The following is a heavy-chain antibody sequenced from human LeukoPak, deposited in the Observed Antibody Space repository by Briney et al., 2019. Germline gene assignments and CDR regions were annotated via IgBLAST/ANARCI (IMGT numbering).Heavy chain of an antibody. J-gene: IGHJ6*02. CDR2: IIPILGIA. CDR1: GGTFSSYA. Sequence: SVKVSCKASGGTFSSYAISWVRQAPGQGLEWMGRIIPILGIANYAQKFQGRVTITADKSTSTAYMELSSLRAEDTAVYYCARGAGYDFWSEHYYYGMDVWGQGTTVTVSS. CDR3: ARGAGYDFWSEHYYYGMDV. D-gene: IGHD3-3*01. V-gene: IGHV1-69*04.